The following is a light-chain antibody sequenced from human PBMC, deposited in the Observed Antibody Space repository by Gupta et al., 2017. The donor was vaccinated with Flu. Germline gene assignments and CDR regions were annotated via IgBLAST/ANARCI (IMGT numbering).Light chain of an antibody. CDR2: DVS. V-gene: IGKV1-33*01. J-gene: IGKJ2*01. CDR1: QDIKKT. CDR3: QQYDSLPYT. Sequence: PSSLSVSVGDRVTITCQASQDIKKTLNWYQQKPGKAPKLLIYDVSILETWVTSRYSGGGSGTDFTFTISSLQPEDIATYFCQQYDSLPYTFGQGTKLEI.